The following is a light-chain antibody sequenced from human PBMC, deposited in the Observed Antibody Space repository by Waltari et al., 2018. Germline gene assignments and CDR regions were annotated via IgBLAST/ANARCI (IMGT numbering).Light chain of an antibody. CDR3: QSVDSDLSGSV. CDR1: SSNFGAGYY. J-gene: IGLJ3*02. V-gene: IGLV1-40*01. CDR2: GNT. Sequence: QSVLTQPPSMSGAPGQKVTIPCTGGSSNFGAGYYVHWYQQFPGAAPQLLIFGNTNRASGVPGRFSGSKSGTSASLAIAGLQSEDEAVYYCQSVDSDLSGSVFGGGTKLTVL.